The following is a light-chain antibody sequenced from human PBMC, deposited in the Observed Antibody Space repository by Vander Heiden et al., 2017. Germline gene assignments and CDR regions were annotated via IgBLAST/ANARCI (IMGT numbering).Light chain of an antibody. J-gene: IGLJ1*01. Sequence: HSVLTQPPSVSAAPGKKVLISCPGGRSNIGNNYVSWYQQLPGTAPKLLIYDNNKRPSGIPDRFSGSKSGTSATLAITGLQTGDEADYYCGACDDSLSGIFGSGTKVTVL. CDR2: DNN. V-gene: IGLV1-51*01. CDR3: GACDDSLSGI. CDR1: RSNIGNNY.